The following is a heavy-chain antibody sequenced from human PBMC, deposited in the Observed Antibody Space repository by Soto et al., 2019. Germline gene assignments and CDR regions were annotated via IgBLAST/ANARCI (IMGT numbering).Heavy chain of an antibody. CDR2: IWYDGSNK. Sequence: GGSLRLSCAASGFTFSSYGMHWVRQAPGKGLEWVAVIWYDGSNKYYADSVKGRFTISRDNSKNTLYLQMNSLRAEDTAVYYCARDRRTVVTPTGYAYWGQGTLVTVSS. V-gene: IGHV3-33*01. D-gene: IGHD2-21*02. CDR3: ARDRRTVVTPTGYAY. J-gene: IGHJ4*02. CDR1: GFTFSSYG.